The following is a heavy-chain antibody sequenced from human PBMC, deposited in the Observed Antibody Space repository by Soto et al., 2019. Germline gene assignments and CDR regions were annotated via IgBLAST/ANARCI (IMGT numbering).Heavy chain of an antibody. Sequence: GGSLRLSCAASGFTFSSYSMNWVRQAPGKGLEWVSSISSSSSYIYYADSVKGRFTISRDNAKNSLYLQMNSLRAEDTAVYYCARDSTDTYYYDSSGYPDAFDIWGQGTMVTVSS. CDR2: ISSSSSYI. V-gene: IGHV3-21*01. J-gene: IGHJ3*02. CDR3: ARDSTDTYYYDSSGYPDAFDI. CDR1: GFTFSSYS. D-gene: IGHD3-22*01.